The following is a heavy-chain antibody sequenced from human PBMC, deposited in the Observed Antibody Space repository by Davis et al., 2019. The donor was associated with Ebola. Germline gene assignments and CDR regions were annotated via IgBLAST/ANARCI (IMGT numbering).Heavy chain of an antibody. CDR3: ARDKGGAQHRPNWFDP. CDR1: GFTFSSYS. Sequence: PWGSLSLSCAASGFTFSSYSMHWVRQAPGKGLEWVSYISSSSSTIYYADSVKGRFTISRDNAKNSLYLQMNSLRDEDTAVYYCARDKGGAQHRPNWFDPWGQGTLVTVSS. D-gene: IGHD4/OR15-4a*01. V-gene: IGHV3-48*02. CDR2: ISSSSSTI. J-gene: IGHJ5*02.